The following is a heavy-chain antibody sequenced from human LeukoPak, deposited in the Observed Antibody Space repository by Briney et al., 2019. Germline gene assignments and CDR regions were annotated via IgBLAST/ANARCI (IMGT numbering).Heavy chain of an antibody. V-gene: IGHV1-18*01. CDR2: ISAYNGNT. CDR3: ARGSLVRGATKESDY. Sequence: ASVKVSCKASGYTFTSYGISWVRQAPGQGLEWMGWISAYNGNTNYAQKLQGRVTMTTDTSTSTAYMELRSLRSDDTAVYYCARGSLVRGATKESDYWGQGTLVTVSS. J-gene: IGHJ4*02. CDR1: GYTFTSYG. D-gene: IGHD3-10*01.